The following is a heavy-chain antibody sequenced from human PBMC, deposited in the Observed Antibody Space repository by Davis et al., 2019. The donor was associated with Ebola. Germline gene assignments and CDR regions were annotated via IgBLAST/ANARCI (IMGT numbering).Heavy chain of an antibody. CDR1: AGSISSGGYS. D-gene: IGHD1-1*01. V-gene: IGHV4-30-2*01. CDR2: INHSGST. CDR3: ARGGAALGSWFDP. Sequence: PSETLFLTCAVSAGSISSGGYSWSWIRQPPGKGLEWIGEINHSGSTNYNPSLKSRVTISVGTSKNQFSLKLSSVTAADTAVYYCARGGAALGSWFDPWGQGTLVTVSS. J-gene: IGHJ5*02.